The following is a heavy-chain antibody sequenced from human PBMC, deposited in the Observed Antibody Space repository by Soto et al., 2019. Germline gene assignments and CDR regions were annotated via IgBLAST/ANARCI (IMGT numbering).Heavy chain of an antibody. Sequence: QVQLVQSGAEVMRPGSSVNVSCKASGGTSSSNTFNWVRQAPGQGLTWMGGIILMCGTTNYAQKFQARLTIRADASTNTAFMEVNSLRSEDTAVYYCARVSYRSGGRSFDYWGQGTLITVSS. CDR3: ARVSYRSGGRSFDY. D-gene: IGHD3-3*01. J-gene: IGHJ4*02. CDR1: GGTSSSNT. CDR2: IILMCGTT. V-gene: IGHV1-69*01.